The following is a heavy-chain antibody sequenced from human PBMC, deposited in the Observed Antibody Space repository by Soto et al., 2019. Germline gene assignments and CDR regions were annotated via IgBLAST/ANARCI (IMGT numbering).Heavy chain of an antibody. D-gene: IGHD1-26*01. CDR3: ARGQRPDVGATKGDAFHI. Sequence: EVQLVESGGGLVQPGGSLRLSCAASGFTFSSYDMHWVRQATGKGLEWVSAIGTAGDTYYPGSVKGRFTISRENAKNSLYRQMNSLRAEDTAVYYCARGQRPDVGATKGDAFHIWGQGTMVTVSS. CDR1: GFTFSSYD. CDR2: IGTAGDT. J-gene: IGHJ3*02. V-gene: IGHV3-13*01.